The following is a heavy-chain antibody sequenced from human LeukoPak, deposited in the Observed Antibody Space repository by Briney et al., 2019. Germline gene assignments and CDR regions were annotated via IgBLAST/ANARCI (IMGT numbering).Heavy chain of an antibody. D-gene: IGHD3-3*01. Sequence: GGSPRLSCAASGFTFSSYSMNWVRQAPGKGLEWVSSISSSSSYIYYADSVKGRFTISRDNAKNSPYLQMNSLRAEDTAVYYCARAIFGVVIVAFDIWGQGTMVTVSS. CDR2: ISSSSSYI. CDR3: ARAIFGVVIVAFDI. V-gene: IGHV3-21*01. CDR1: GFTFSSYS. J-gene: IGHJ3*02.